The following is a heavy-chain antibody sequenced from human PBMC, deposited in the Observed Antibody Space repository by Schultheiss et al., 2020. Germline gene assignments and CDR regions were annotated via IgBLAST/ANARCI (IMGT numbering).Heavy chain of an antibody. V-gene: IGHV3-11*01. CDR3: ARDPRSYNWNAGPLDY. Sequence: GGSLRLSCAASGFTFSDYYMSWIRQAPGKGLEWVSYISSSGSTIYYADSVKGRFTISRDNAKNSLYLQMNSLRAEDTAVYYCARDPRSYNWNAGPLDYWGQGTLVTVSS. J-gene: IGHJ4*02. CDR2: ISSSGSTI. D-gene: IGHD1-20*01. CDR1: GFTFSDYY.